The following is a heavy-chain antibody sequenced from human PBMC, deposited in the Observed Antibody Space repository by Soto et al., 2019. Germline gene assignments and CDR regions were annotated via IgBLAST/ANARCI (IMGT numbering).Heavy chain of an antibody. J-gene: IGHJ6*02. CDR3: ARGAVGLVARGFGLDV. D-gene: IGHD3-10*01. CDR2: IDPIGGSA. Sequence: ASVKVSCKAYVQTISYYMHWVRQAPGQGPEWTGVIDPIGGSATYAQRFQGRVTLTTDTSTNTVYMELSSLRSEDTAVYYCARGAVGLVARGFGLDVWGQGTTVTVSS. V-gene: IGHV1-46*01. CDR1: VQTISYY.